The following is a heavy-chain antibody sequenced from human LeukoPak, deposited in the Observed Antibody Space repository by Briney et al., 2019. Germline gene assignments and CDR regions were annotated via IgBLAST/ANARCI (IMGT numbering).Heavy chain of an antibody. CDR1: GGTFSSYA. J-gene: IGHJ4*02. D-gene: IGHD3-10*01. CDR3: ARTLVRGVFDY. V-gene: IGHV1-69*04. Sequence: SVKVSCKASGGTFSSYAISWVRQAPGQGLEWMGRIIPILGIANYAQKFQGRVTITADKSTSTAYMELSSLRSEDTAVYYCARTLVRGVFDYWGQGTLVTVSS. CDR2: IIPILGIA.